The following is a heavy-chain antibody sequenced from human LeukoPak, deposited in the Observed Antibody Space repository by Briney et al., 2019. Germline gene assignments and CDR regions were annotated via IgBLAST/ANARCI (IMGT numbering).Heavy chain of an antibody. CDR2: INSGSSTI. CDR3: ARFAAYDRSGFDY. D-gene: IGHD3-22*01. CDR1: GITFSSHS. V-gene: IGHV3-48*04. Sequence: LGGSLRLSCAVSGITFSSHSMNWVRQAPGKGLEWVSYINSGSSTIYYADSVKGRFTISRDNAKNSLYLQMNSLRAEDTAVYYCARFAAYDRSGFDYWGQGALVTVSS. J-gene: IGHJ4*02.